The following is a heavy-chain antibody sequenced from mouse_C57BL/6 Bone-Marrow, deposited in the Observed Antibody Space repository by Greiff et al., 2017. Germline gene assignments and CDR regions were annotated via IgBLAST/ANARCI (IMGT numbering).Heavy chain of an antibody. CDR2: IDPENGDT. CDR1: GFNIKDDY. Sequence: EVKLMESGAELVRPGASVKLSCTASGFNIKDDYMHWVKQRPEQGLEWIGWIDPENGDTEYASKFQGKATITADTASNTAYLQLSSLTSEDTAVYYCTTRVNWGGYWGQGTTLTVSS. J-gene: IGHJ2*01. D-gene: IGHD4-1*02. V-gene: IGHV14-4*01. CDR3: TTRVNWGGY.